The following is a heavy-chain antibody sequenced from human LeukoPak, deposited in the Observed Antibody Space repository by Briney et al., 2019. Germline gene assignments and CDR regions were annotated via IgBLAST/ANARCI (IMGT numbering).Heavy chain of an antibody. V-gene: IGHV3-74*01. CDR2: INSDGSST. J-gene: IGHJ4*02. CDR1: GFIFSSYW. D-gene: IGHD2-2*01. Sequence: GGSLRLSCAASGFIFSSYWMHWVRQAPGKGLVWVSRINSDGSSTSYADSVKGRFTISRDNAKNTLYLQMNSLRAEDTAVYYCARRVVVPAAPYYFDYWGQGALVTVSS. CDR3: ARRVVVPAAPYYFDY.